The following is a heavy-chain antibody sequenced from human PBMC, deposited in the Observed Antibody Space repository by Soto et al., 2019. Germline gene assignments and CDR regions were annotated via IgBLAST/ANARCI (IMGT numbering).Heavy chain of an antibody. CDR2: ISQSSAYT. V-gene: IGHV3-23*01. D-gene: IGHD2-21*01. CDR1: VFTFGAYS. Sequence: PVGSLRLSCASSVFTFGAYSMSCVRQSPEKTLEWVSSISQSSAYTHYADSVKGRFTISRDDSRNTLYLQMNGLRADDTAVYYCAKDDVKGEGLWLVRTWVQG. J-gene: IGHJ5*02. CDR3: AKDDVKGEGLWLVRT.